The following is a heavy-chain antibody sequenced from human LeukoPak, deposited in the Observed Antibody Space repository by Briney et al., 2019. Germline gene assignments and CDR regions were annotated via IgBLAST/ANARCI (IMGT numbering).Heavy chain of an antibody. V-gene: IGHV3-48*01. CDR1: AFTFSDYS. CDR3: ARDRLTSGSYFFDY. Sequence: GGSLRLSCAASAFTFSDYSMKWVRQAPGKGLEWVSYISGRSSTIYYADSVTGRFTISRDNAKNSMYLQMNSLRAEDTAVYYCARDRLTSGSYFFDYWGQGALVTVSS. CDR2: ISGRSSTI. D-gene: IGHD1-26*01. J-gene: IGHJ4*02.